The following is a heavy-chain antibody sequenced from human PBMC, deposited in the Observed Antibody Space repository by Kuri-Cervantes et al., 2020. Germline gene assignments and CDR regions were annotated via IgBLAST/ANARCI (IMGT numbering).Heavy chain of an antibody. CDR3: ARGVYGDFYYHMAV. CDR1: GFIFRTYD. Sequence: GGSLRLSCEASGFIFRTYDMNWVRQAPGKGLEWVSYITSTSSTVYYADSVKGRFTISRDNAKNSLYLQMNSLRPEDTAFYYCARGVYGDFYYHMAVWGKGTTVTVSS. V-gene: IGHV3-48*03. D-gene: IGHD4-17*01. J-gene: IGHJ6*03. CDR2: ITSTSSTV.